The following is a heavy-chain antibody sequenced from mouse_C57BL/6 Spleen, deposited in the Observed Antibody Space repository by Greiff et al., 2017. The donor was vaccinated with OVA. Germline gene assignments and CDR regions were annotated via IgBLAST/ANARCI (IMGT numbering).Heavy chain of an antibody. CDR1: GYTFTSYW. D-gene: IGHD4-1*01. CDR3: ATGTDY. CDR2: IDPPDSDT. J-gene: IGHJ2*01. V-gene: IGHV1-69*01. Sequence: VQLQQPGAELVMPGASVKLSCKASGYTFTSYWMHWVKQRPGQGLEWIGEIDPPDSDTNYNQKFKGKSTLTVDKSSSTAYMQLSSLTSEDSAVYYCATGTDYWGQGTTLTVSS.